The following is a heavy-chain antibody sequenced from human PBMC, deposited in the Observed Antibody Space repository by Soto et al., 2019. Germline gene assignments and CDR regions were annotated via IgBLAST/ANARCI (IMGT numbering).Heavy chain of an antibody. J-gene: IGHJ6*02. V-gene: IGHV4-38-2*01. D-gene: IGHD3-10*01. CDR1: GYSISSGYY. CDR2: IYHRGST. Sequence: SETLSLTCAASGYSISSGYYWGWTRQSPGKGLEWIGSIYHRGSTYYNPSLKSRVTISLDTSKNQFSLRLTSVTAADTAVYYCVRGGDTMVRGVIIFYYYGMDVWGQGTTVTVSS. CDR3: VRGGDTMVRGVIIFYYYGMDV.